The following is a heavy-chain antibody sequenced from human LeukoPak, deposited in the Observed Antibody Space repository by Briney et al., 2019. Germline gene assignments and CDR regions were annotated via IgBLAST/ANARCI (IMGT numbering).Heavy chain of an antibody. CDR2: IKQDGSEK. CDR1: EFTFSSYW. CDR3: GRAMDV. V-gene: IGHV3-7*03. Sequence: PGGSLRLSCAASEFTFSSYWMHWVRQAPGKGLEWVANIKQDGSEKHYVDSVKGRFSISRDNAKNSLFLQMSSLRVEDTAVYYCGRAMDVWGQGTTVTVSS. J-gene: IGHJ6*02.